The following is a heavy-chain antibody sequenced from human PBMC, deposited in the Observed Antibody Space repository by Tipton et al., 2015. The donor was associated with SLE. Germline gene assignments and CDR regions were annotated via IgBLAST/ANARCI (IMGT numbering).Heavy chain of an antibody. J-gene: IGHJ4*02. V-gene: IGHV4-59*12. D-gene: IGHD3-9*01. CDR2: IYYSGST. CDR3: ARDTRDWFLSES. Sequence: LRLSCTVSGGSISSYYWSWIRQPPGKGLEWIGYIYYSGSTNYNPSLKSRVTISVDTSKNQFSLNLSSVTAADTAVYYCARDTRDWFLSESWGQGALVTVSS. CDR1: GGSISSYY.